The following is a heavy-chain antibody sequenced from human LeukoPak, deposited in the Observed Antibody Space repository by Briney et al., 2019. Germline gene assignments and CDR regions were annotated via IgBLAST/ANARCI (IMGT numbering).Heavy chain of an antibody. J-gene: IGHJ4*02. D-gene: IGHD6-19*01. Sequence: PGGSLRLSCAASGFTFSSYSMNWVRQAPGKGLEWVSSISSSSSYIYYADSVKGRFTISRDNAKNSLYLQMNSLRAEDTAVYYCAREIAVAAGGGFDYWGQGTLVTVSS. V-gene: IGHV3-21*01. CDR2: ISSSSSYI. CDR3: AREIAVAAGGGFDY. CDR1: GFTFSSYS.